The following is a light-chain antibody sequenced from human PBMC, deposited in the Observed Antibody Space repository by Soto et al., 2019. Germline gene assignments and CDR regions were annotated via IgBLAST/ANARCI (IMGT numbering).Light chain of an antibody. J-gene: IGLJ2*01. Sequence: QSALTQPASVSGAPGQTITLSCTGTSSDIGGYDDVSWYQRHPGKAPKLIIYDVNNRPSGVSNRFSGSKSGNTASLTISGLQAEDEADYYCPSYASGSSHVVFGGGTKLTVL. CDR1: SSDIGGYDD. V-gene: IGLV2-14*01. CDR2: DVN. CDR3: PSYASGSSHVV.